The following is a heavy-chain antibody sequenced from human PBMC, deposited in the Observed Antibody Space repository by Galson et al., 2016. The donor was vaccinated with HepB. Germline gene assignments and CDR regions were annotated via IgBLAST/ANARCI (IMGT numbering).Heavy chain of an antibody. CDR3: ARVDLGASYYYGMDV. CDR1: GYIYSSYG. V-gene: IGHV1-18*03. D-gene: IGHD5-12*01. CDR2: ISTYNRNT. Sequence: SVKVSCKASGYIYSSYGISWVRQAPGQGLEWIGWISTYNRNTNYAQNFQDRVTMTTDTSTSTAYLHLRSLRSDDMAVYYCARVDLGASYYYGMDVWGQGTTVTVSS. J-gene: IGHJ6*02.